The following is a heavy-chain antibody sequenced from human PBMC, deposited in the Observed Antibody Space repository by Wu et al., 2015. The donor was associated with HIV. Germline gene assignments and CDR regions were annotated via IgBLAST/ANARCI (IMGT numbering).Heavy chain of an antibody. CDR3: ARDATPITTEFDF. V-gene: IGHV1-2*02. CDR2: INPSGGAT. Sequence: QVQLVQSGAEVKKTGASVRVSCETSGYPFTNHYIHWVRQAPGHGLEWMAWINPSGGATIYAEAFEGRIMVSSDTSLNTVYMELESLTSGDTAMYFCARDATPITTEFDFVGQGTLIHRLL. J-gene: IGHJ4*02. D-gene: IGHD4-11*01. CDR1: GYPFTNHY.